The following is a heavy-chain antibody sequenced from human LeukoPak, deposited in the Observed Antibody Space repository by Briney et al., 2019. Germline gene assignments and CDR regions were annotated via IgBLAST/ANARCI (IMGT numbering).Heavy chain of an antibody. V-gene: IGHV3-30-3*01. Sequence: GGSLRLSCAASGFTFSSYAMHWVRQAPGKGLEWVAVISYDGSNKYYADPVKGRFTISRDNSKSPLYLQMNSLRAEDTAVYYCARVLPTYYYGMDVWGQGTTVTVSS. CDR2: ISYDGSNK. D-gene: IGHD3-16*01. CDR1: GFTFSSYA. CDR3: ARVLPTYYYGMDV. J-gene: IGHJ6*02.